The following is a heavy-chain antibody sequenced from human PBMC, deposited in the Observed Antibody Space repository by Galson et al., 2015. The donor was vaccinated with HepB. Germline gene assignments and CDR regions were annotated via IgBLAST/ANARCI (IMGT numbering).Heavy chain of an antibody. D-gene: IGHD3-3*01. Sequence: SLRLSCAASGFTFSKYAMSWVRQAPGKGLEWVSTISGGGGSTNYADSVRGRFTIPRDESKNTLYLQMNSLRDEDTAIYYCAKDMGFWGGSHRGVDNWGQGTLVTVSS. J-gene: IGHJ4*02. CDR3: AKDMGFWGGSHRGVDN. CDR1: GFTFSKYA. V-gene: IGHV3-23*01. CDR2: ISGGGGST.